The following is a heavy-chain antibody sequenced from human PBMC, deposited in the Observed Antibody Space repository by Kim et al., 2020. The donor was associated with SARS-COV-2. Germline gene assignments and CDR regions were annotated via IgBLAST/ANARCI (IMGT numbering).Heavy chain of an antibody. D-gene: IGHD2-2*03. CDR2: IYYSGST. V-gene: IGHV4-59*01. CDR3: ARGPSLDPYYYYYMDV. CDR1: GGSISSYY. J-gene: IGHJ6*03. Sequence: SETLSLTCTVSGGSISSYYWSWIRQPPGKGLEWIGYIYYSGSTNYNPSLKSRVTISVDTSKNQFSLKLSSVTAADTAVYYCARGPSLDPYYYYYMDVWGKGTTGTVSS.